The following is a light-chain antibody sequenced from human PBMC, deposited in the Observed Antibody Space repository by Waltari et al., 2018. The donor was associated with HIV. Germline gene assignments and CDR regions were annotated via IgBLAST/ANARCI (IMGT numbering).Light chain of an antibody. CDR3: GTWDNNLSAWV. J-gene: IGLJ3*02. CDR1: TNDIGGYNY. V-gene: IGLV2-11*01. Sequence: QSALTQPRSVSGSPGQSVTISCTGSTNDIGGYNYVSWYQQHPGKVPKLMIYDIDKRPSGVPDRFSGSKSGYAAALTISGLQAEDEADYYCGTWDNNLSAWVFGGGTKLTVL. CDR2: DID.